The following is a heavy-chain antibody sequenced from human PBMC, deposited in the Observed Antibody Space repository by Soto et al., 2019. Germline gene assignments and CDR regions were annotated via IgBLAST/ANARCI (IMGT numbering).Heavy chain of an antibody. V-gene: IGHV3-23*01. Sequence: GGSLRLSCAASGFTFSSYAMSWVRQAPGKGLEWVSAISGSGGSTYYADSVKGRFTISRDNSKNTLYLQRNSLRAEDTAVYYCAKDIVVVGAARSFMDVWGKGTTVTVSS. D-gene: IGHD2-15*01. CDR3: AKDIVVVGAARSFMDV. CDR1: GFTFSSYA. J-gene: IGHJ6*03. CDR2: ISGSGGST.